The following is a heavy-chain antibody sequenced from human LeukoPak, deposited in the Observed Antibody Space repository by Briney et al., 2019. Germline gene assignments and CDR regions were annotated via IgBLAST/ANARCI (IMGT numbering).Heavy chain of an antibody. CDR3: ARRQCGGDCYYGNWFDP. Sequence: PSETLSLTCTVSGGSVSSYYWSWIRQPPGKGLERIGYIYTSGSTNYNPSLKSRVTISVDTSKNQFSLKLSSVTAADTAVYYCARRQCGGDCYYGNWFDPWGQGTLVTVSS. D-gene: IGHD2-21*02. V-gene: IGHV4-4*09. J-gene: IGHJ5*02. CDR1: GGSVSSYY. CDR2: IYTSGST.